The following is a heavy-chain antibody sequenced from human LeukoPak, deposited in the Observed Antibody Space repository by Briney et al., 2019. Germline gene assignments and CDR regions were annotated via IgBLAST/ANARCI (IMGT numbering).Heavy chain of an antibody. CDR3: ARDCSSTSCYSSDAFDI. D-gene: IGHD2-2*01. J-gene: IGHJ3*02. CDR2: ISAYNGNT. CDR1: GYTFTSYG. V-gene: IGHV1-18*01. Sequence: GASVTVSCKASGYTFTSYGISWVRQAPGQGLEWMGWISAYNGNTNYAQKLQGRVTMTTDTSTSTAYMELRSLRSDDTAVYYCARDCSSTSCYSSDAFDIWGQGTMVTVSS.